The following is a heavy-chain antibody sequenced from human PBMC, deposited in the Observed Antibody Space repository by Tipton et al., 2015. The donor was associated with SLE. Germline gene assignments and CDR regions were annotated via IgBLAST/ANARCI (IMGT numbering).Heavy chain of an antibody. CDR2: AHHSGDT. Sequence: TLSLTCVVFGGSISSNNWWSWVRQPPGKGLEWIGEAHHSGDTNYTPSLKSRVSISVDTSKNLFFLKLTSVTAADTAVYFCARGFGYYYNYLDVWGKGTTVIVSS. CDR1: GGSISSNNW. CDR3: ARGFGYYYNYLDV. J-gene: IGHJ6*03. D-gene: IGHD3-10*01. V-gene: IGHV4-4*01.